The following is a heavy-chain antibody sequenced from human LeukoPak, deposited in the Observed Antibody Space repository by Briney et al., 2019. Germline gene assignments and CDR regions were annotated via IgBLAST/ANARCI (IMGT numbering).Heavy chain of an antibody. J-gene: IGHJ4*02. CDR1: GYSFTSYW. CDR3: ARQTYSGSYYPVFSFDY. D-gene: IGHD1-26*01. CDR2: ICPGDSDT. V-gene: IGHV5-51*01. Sequence: GESLKISCKGSGYSFTSYWIGWVRQMPGKGLEWMGIICPGDSDTRYSPSFQGQVTISADKSISTAYLQWSSLKASDTAMYYCARQTYSGSYYPVFSFDYWGQGSLVTVSS.